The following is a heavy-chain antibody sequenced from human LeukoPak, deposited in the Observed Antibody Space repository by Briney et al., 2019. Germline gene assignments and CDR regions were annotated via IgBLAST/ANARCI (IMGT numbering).Heavy chain of an antibody. V-gene: IGHV4-30-2*01. Sequence: SQTLSLTCAVSGGSISSGGYSWSWIRQPPGKGLEWIGYIYHSGSTYYNPSLKSRVTISVDTSKNQFSLSLTSVTAADTAVYYCARAGAWQIDPWGQGTLVTVSS. CDR2: IYHSGST. D-gene: IGHD3-10*01. J-gene: IGHJ5*02. CDR1: GGSISSGGYS. CDR3: ARAGAWQIDP.